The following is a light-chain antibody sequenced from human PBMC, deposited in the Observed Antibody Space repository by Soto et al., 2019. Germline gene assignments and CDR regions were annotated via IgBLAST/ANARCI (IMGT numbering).Light chain of an antibody. CDR3: QQSYGTTIT. CDR1: QSISRY. V-gene: IGKV1-39*01. J-gene: IGKJ5*01. CDR2: VAS. Sequence: DIQMTQSPSSLSASVGHRVTITCRASQSISRYLNWYQQKPGKAPNLLIYVASSLQSEVPSRFSGSGSGTDFTLTITSLKTEDFATYYCQQSYGTTITFGQGTRLEIK.